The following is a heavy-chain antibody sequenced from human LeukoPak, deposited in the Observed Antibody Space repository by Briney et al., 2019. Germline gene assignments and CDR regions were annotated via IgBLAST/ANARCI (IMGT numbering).Heavy chain of an antibody. CDR2: ITSNGGNA. CDR3: ARVGSWDAFDI. D-gene: IGHD1-26*01. Sequence: GGSLRLSCAASGFTFSSYAMHWVRQAPGKGPEYVSAITSNGGNAYYANSVKGRFTISRDNSKNTLYLQMGSLRAEDMAVYYCARVGSWDAFDIWGQGTMVTVSS. CDR1: GFTFSSYA. V-gene: IGHV3-64*01. J-gene: IGHJ3*02.